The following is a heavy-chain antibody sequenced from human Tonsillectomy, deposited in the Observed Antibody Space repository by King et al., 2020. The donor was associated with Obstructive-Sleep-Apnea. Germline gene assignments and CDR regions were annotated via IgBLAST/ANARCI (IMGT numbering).Heavy chain of an antibody. CDR1: GFTFSSYW. D-gene: IGHD3-16*02. CDR2: INSDGSST. J-gene: IGHJ6*02. CDR3: AKTQYRYYGLDV. Sequence: DVQLVESGGGLVQPGGSLRLSCAASGFTFSSYWMFWVRQTPGKGLVWVSRINSDGSSTSHADSVKGRFTISRDNAKNTLYLQMNSLRAEDTAVYYCAKTQYRYYGLDVWGQGTTVTVSS. V-gene: IGHV3-74*01.